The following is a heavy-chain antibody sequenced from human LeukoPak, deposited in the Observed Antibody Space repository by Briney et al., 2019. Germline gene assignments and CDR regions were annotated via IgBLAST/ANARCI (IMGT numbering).Heavy chain of an antibody. CDR2: ISSSSSSTI. V-gene: IGHV3-48*01. J-gene: IGHJ4*02. D-gene: IGHD4-17*01. Sequence: PGGSVRLSCAASGFTFSSYSMNWVRQAPGKGLEWVSYISSSSSSTIYYADSVKGRFTISRDNAKNSLYLQMNSLRAEDTAVYYCARDRGGYGDYSSYFDYWGQGTLVTVSS. CDR1: GFTFSSYS. CDR3: ARDRGGYGDYSSYFDY.